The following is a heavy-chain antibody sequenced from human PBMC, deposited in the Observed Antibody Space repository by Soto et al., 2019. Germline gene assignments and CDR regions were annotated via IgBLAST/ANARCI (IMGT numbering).Heavy chain of an antibody. D-gene: IGHD1-1*01. CDR1: GYAFTTYG. CDR3: ARGRYGDY. V-gene: IGHV1-18*01. J-gene: IGHJ4*02. Sequence: QVHLVQSGAEVKKPGASVKASCKGSGYAFTTYGSTWVRQAPGLGLELMGWIRAQNGNTNYAQKLQGRVSVSRDTSTSTAYMELRSLRSDDTAVDYCARGRYGDYWGQRARVTVSS. CDR2: IRAQNGNT.